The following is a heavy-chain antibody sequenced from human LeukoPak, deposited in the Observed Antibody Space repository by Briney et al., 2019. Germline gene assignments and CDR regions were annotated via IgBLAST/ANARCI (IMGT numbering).Heavy chain of an antibody. CDR3: VKERDNRGYFDY. CDR1: GFTFRTYA. D-gene: IGHD5-24*01. CDR2: ISGSGSRT. V-gene: IGHV3-23*01. J-gene: IGHJ4*02. Sequence: GGSLGLSCAASGFTFRTYAMSWVRQAPGKGLEWVSAISGSGSRTYYADSVKGRFTTSTDNSKNALYLQMNSLRAEDTAVYYCVKERDNRGYFDYWGQGTLVTVSS.